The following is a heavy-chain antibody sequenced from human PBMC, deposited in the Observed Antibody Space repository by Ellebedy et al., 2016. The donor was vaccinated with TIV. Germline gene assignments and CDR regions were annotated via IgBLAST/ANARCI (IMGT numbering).Heavy chain of an antibody. CDR1: GFTFSSYA. CDR2: IWYDGSNK. CDR3: ATGRELRGYAFDI. Sequence: GESLKISCAASGFTFSSYAMHWVRQAPGKGLEWVAVIWYDGSNKYYADSVKGRFTISRDNSKNTLYLQMNSLRAEDTAVYYCATGRELRGYAFDIWGQGTMVTVSS. V-gene: IGHV3-33*08. J-gene: IGHJ3*02. D-gene: IGHD1-7*01.